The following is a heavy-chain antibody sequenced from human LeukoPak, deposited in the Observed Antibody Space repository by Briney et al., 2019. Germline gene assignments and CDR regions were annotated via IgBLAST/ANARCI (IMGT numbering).Heavy chain of an antibody. CDR1: GFTFSSYA. CDR2: VSGGGGTT. Sequence: GGSLRLSCAASGFTFSSYAMSWVRQAPGKGLEWISTVSGGGGTTYYADSVKGRFTISRDNSKNTLFLQMNSLRAEDTAIYYCAKDMGYCSSATCYGLDYWGQGTLVTVSS. V-gene: IGHV3-23*01. CDR3: AKDMGYCSSATCYGLDY. D-gene: IGHD2-2*01. J-gene: IGHJ4*02.